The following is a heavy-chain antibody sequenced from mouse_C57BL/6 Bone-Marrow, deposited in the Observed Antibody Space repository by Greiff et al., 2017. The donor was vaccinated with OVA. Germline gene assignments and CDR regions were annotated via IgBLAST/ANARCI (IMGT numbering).Heavy chain of an antibody. V-gene: IGHV1-19*01. Sequence: EVQLQQSGPVLVKPGASVKMSCKASGYTFTDYYMNWVKQSHGKSLEWIGVINPYNGGTSYNQKFKGKATLTVDKSSSTAYMELNSLTSEDSAVYYCAIYYYGSSPFAYWGQGTLVTVSA. J-gene: IGHJ3*01. CDR3: AIYYYGSSPFAY. D-gene: IGHD1-1*01. CDR1: GYTFTDYY. CDR2: INPYNGGT.